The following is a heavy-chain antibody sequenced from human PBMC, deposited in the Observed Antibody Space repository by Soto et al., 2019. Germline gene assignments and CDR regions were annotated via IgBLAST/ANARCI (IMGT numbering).Heavy chain of an antibody. CDR1: GYTFTSYG. D-gene: IGHD3-10*01. Sequence: ASVKVSCKASGYTFTSYGISWVRQAPGQGLEWMGWISAYNGNTNYAQKLQGRVTMTTDTSTSTAYVELRSLRSDDTAVYYCASSVVTMVRGVIINHYYYYGMDVWGQGTTVTVS. CDR3: ASSVVTMVRGVIINHYYYYGMDV. J-gene: IGHJ6*02. V-gene: IGHV1-18*01. CDR2: ISAYNGNT.